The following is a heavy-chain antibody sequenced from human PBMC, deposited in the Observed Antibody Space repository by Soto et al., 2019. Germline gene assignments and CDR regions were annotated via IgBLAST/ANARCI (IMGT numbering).Heavy chain of an antibody. Sequence: QVQLQESGPGLVKPSQTLSLTCTVSGGSISSGGYYWSWIRQHPGKGLEWIGYIYYSGSTYYNPSLKSRVTISVDTSKNQFSLKLSSVIAADTAVYYCARDKAGGYGDYGFDYWGQGTLVTVSS. CDR1: GGSISSGGYY. CDR3: ARDKAGGYGDYGFDY. V-gene: IGHV4-31*03. D-gene: IGHD4-17*01. J-gene: IGHJ4*02. CDR2: IYYSGST.